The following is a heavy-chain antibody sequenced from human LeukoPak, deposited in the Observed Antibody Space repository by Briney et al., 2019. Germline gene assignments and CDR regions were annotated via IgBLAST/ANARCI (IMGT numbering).Heavy chain of an antibody. J-gene: IGHJ4*02. CDR3: ARGRGGIAAAGTGDYYFDY. CDR2: INHSGST. D-gene: IGHD6-13*01. V-gene: IGHV4-34*01. Sequence: SETLSLTCAVYGGSFSGYYWSWIRQPPGKGLEWIGEINHSGSTNYNPSPKSRVTISVDTSKNQFSLKLSSVTAADTAVYYCARGRGGIAAAGTGDYYFDYWGQGTLVTVSS. CDR1: GGSFSGYY.